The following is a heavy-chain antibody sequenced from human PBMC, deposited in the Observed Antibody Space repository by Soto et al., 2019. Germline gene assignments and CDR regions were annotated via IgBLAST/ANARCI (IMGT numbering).Heavy chain of an antibody. D-gene: IGHD3-3*01. J-gene: IGHJ3*01. CDR1: GGSISSSNW. CDR2: IYHSGST. CDR3: ARDLHQTTGFLEWLFDAFDL. Sequence: SETLSLTCAVSGGSISSSNWWSWVRQPPGKGLEWIGEIYHSGSTNYNPSLKSRVTISVDKSKNQFSLKLSSVTAADTAVYYCARDLHQTTGFLEWLFDAFDLWGQGTMVTVSS. V-gene: IGHV4-4*02.